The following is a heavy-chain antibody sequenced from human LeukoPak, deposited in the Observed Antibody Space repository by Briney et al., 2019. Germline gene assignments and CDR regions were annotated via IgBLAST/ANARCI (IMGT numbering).Heavy chain of an antibody. D-gene: IGHD3-10*01. Sequence: GESLKIYCKGSAYSFTCYWIGWVRQMPGKGLEWMGVIYPGDSDTRYSPSFQGQVTISADKSISTAYLQWSSLKASDTAMYYCARNHASGVWFGELLFDYWGQGTLVTVSS. CDR2: IYPGDSDT. V-gene: IGHV5-51*01. CDR3: ARNHASGVWFGELLFDY. CDR1: AYSFTCYW. J-gene: IGHJ4*02.